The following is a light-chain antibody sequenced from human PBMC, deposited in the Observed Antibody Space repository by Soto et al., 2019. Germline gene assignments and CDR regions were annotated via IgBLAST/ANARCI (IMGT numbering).Light chain of an antibody. CDR1: SSDVGGYNY. CDR2: GVS. CDR3: CSYAGRYTSG. V-gene: IGLV2-11*01. J-gene: IGLJ1*01. Sequence: QSALTQPRSVSGSPGQSVTISCTGTSSDVGGYNYVSWYQQHPGKAPKLMIYGVSKRPSGVPDRFSGSKSGNTASLTISGLQAEDEADYYCCSYAGRYTSGFGPGTKLTVL.